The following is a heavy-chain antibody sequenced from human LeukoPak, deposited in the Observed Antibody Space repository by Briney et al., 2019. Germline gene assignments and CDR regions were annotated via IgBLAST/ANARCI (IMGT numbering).Heavy chain of an antibody. CDR3: ARDGVLDF. CDR1: RYTFSAYY. D-gene: IGHD2-8*01. V-gene: IGHV1-2*02. CDR2: INVNSGDT. Sequence: ASVKVSCKASRYTFSAYYIHWLRQAPGQGLEWMGWINVNSGDTNSAPNFQGRVTLTRDMSSNTAYMEVTKLTLDDTAVFYCARDGVLDFWGQGTLVTVSS. J-gene: IGHJ4*02.